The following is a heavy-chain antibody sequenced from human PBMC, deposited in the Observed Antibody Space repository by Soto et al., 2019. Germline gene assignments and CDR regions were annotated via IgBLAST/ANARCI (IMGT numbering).Heavy chain of an antibody. CDR1: GDSVSTDRYF. D-gene: IGHD6-25*01. J-gene: IGHJ5*02. CDR3: ERILVAATVDL. CDR2: ISYTGDT. V-gene: IGHV4-61*01. Sequence: SETLSLTCSVSGDSVSTDRYFWTWIRQPPGKGLEWIAYISYTGDTNYNPSLKSRVTISIDTSGDQFSLTLTSVTAADTAVYFCERILVAATVDLWGQGSLVTVSS.